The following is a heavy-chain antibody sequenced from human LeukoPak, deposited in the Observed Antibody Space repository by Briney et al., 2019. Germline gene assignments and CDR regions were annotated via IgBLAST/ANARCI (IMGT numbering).Heavy chain of an antibody. V-gene: IGHV1-2*06. CDR1: GYTFTGYY. CDR3: ASGTPYSSSSMGY. D-gene: IGHD6-6*01. Sequence: ASVKVSCKASGYTFTGYYMHWVRQAPGQGLEWMGRINPNSGGTNSAQKLQGRVTMTTDTSTSTAYMELRSLRSDDTAVYYCASGTPYSSSSMGYWGQGTLVTVSS. CDR2: INPNSGGT. J-gene: IGHJ4*02.